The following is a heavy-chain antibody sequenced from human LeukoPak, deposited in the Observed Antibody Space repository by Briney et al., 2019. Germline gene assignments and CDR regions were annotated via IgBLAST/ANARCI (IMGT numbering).Heavy chain of an antibody. V-gene: IGHV5-51*01. CDR2: IYPGDSDT. Sequence: GESLKISCKGSGYSFSDFWIVWVRQMPGQGLEWMGIIYPGDSDTRYSPSFQGQVTISADMSISTAYLQWSSLKASDTAMYYCARRGLGQQVDFWDQGTLLTVSS. D-gene: IGHD6-13*01. CDR1: GYSFSDFW. J-gene: IGHJ4*02. CDR3: ARRGLGQQVDF.